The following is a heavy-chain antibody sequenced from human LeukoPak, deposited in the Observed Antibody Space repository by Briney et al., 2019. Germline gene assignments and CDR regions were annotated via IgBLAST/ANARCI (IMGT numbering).Heavy chain of an antibody. D-gene: IGHD6-13*01. Sequence: SEPLSHLCCVSWGHLSCSSYYWRWTRQPPAEGLEWIGSIYYSGRPSYHPSLKSRVTISLDTSKNQFSLNLTPVTAADTAVYYCARTTEAHSWRTRYYDYYMDVWGKGTTVNVSS. CDR3: ARTTEAHSWRTRYYDYYMDV. J-gene: IGHJ6*03. CDR2: IYYSGRP. V-gene: IGHV4-39*07. CDR1: WGHLSCSSYY.